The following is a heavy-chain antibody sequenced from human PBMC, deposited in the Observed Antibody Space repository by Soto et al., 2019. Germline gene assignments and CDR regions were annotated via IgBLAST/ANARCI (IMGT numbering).Heavy chain of an antibody. CDR2: IYYSGST. D-gene: IGHD3-3*01. J-gene: IGHJ4*02. V-gene: IGHV4-39*01. Sequence: PSETLSLTCTVSGGSISSSSYYWGWIRQPPGKGLEWIGSIYYSGSTYYNPSLKSRVTTSVDTSKNQFSLKLSSVTAADTAVYYCAQGEYYDFLSGNHLFDYWGQGTLVTVS. CDR1: GGSISSSSYY. CDR3: AQGEYYDFLSGNHLFDY.